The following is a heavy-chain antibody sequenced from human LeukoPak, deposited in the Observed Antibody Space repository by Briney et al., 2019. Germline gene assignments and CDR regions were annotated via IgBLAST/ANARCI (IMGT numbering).Heavy chain of an antibody. CDR1: GGSITAYY. CDR3: AGNSSGWYDYSYQYKDV. V-gene: IGHV4-59*01. J-gene: IGHJ6*03. D-gene: IGHD6-19*01. Sequence: SETLSLTCTVSGGSITAYYCNWIRQPPGKGLEWIGSIYNYNPSLKSRVTISVDTSKNQFSLKLSSVTAADTAIYCCAGNSSGWYDYSYQYKDVWGKGATVTVSS. CDR2: IY.